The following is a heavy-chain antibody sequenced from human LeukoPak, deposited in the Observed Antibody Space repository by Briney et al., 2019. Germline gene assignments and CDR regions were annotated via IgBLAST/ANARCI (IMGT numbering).Heavy chain of an antibody. CDR3: ARRIRSGKNWFDP. CDR1: GYTFTGYY. Sequence: ASVKVSCKASGYTFTGYYMHWVRQAPGQGLEWMGWINPNSGGTNYAQKFQGRVTTTRDTSISTAYMELSRLRSDDTAVYYCARRIRSGKNWFDPWGQRTPVTVSS. J-gene: IGHJ5*02. D-gene: IGHD3-10*01. CDR2: INPNSGGT. V-gene: IGHV1-2*02.